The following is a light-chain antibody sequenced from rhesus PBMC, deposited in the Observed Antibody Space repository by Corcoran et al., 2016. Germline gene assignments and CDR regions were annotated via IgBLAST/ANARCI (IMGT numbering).Light chain of an antibody. J-gene: IGLJ6*01. CDR1: SSDIGGYNY. CDR2: GVS. CDR3: CSYTTSSTLV. V-gene: IGLV2S7*01. Sequence: QSAPTQPPSVSGSPGQSVTISCTGTSSDIGGYNYVSWYQQHPGKAPKLMIYGVSNRPSGVSDRVSGSKSGNTASLTISGLPAEDGAVYYCCSYTTSSTLVFGSGTKLTVL.